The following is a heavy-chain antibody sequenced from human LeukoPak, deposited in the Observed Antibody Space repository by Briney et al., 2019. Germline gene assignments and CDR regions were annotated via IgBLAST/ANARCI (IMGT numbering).Heavy chain of an antibody. CDR3: ARGYYFDSSGYSFDY. Sequence: SVKVSCKASGGTFSSYAISWARQAPGQGLEWMGGVIPIFGTANYAQKFQGRVTITTDESTSTAYMELSSLRSEDTAVYYCARGYYFDSSGYSFDYWGQGTLVTVSS. CDR2: VIPIFGTA. J-gene: IGHJ4*02. CDR1: GGTFSSYA. D-gene: IGHD3-22*01. V-gene: IGHV1-69*05.